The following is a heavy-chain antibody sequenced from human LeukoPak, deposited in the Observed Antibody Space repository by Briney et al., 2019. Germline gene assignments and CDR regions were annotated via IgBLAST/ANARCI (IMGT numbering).Heavy chain of an antibody. J-gene: IGHJ4*02. CDR1: GFTFSSYW. CDR2: INQDGSEK. CDR3: ARDLPATPHENDY. V-gene: IGHV3-7*01. Sequence: GGSLRLSCAASGFTFSSYWTSWVRQAPGKGLEWVANINQDGSEKYYVDSVKGRFTISRGNAKNSLYLQMNSLRAEDTAVYYCARDLPATPHENDYWGQGTLVTVSS. D-gene: IGHD2-2*01.